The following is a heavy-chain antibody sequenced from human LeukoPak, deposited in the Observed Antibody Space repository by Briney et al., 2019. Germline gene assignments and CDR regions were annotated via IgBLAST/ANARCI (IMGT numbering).Heavy chain of an antibody. CDR3: ARRGIGSSDYYKGDFDY. V-gene: IGHV4-34*01. J-gene: IGHJ4*02. D-gene: IGHD3-3*01. Sequence: SETLSLTCAVYGGSFSGYFWSWIRQSPGKGLEWIGQINHDRITNYNPSLESRVTVSVDTSKNQFSLKLTSVTAADTAIYYCARRGIGSSDYYKGDFDYWGRGTLVTVSS. CDR2: INHDRIT. CDR1: GGSFSGYF.